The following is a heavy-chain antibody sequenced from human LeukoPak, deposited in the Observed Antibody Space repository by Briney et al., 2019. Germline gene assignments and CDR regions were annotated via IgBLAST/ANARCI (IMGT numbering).Heavy chain of an antibody. CDR1: GFTFSDYY. CDR3: AREGITIFGVVITRDFDY. V-gene: IGHV3-11*04. D-gene: IGHD3-3*01. CDR2: ISSSGSTI. Sequence: GGSLRLSCAASGFTFSDYYMSWIRQAPGKGLEWVSYISSSGSTIYYADSVKGRFTISRDNAKNSLYLQMNSLRAEDTAVYYCAREGITIFGVVITRDFDYWGQGTLVTVSS. J-gene: IGHJ4*02.